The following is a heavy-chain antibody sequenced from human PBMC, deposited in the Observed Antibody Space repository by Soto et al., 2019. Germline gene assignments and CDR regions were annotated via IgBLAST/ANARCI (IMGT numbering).Heavy chain of an antibody. Sequence: PSKTLSLTCAVYGGSFSGYYWSWIRQPPGKGLEWIGEINHSGSTNYNPSLKSRVTISVDTSKNQSSLRLSSVTAADTAVYYCARGLLTPAADYWGQGTLVTVSS. CDR3: ARGLLTPAADY. D-gene: IGHD1-26*01. CDR1: GGSFSGYY. J-gene: IGHJ4*02. V-gene: IGHV4-34*01. CDR2: INHSGST.